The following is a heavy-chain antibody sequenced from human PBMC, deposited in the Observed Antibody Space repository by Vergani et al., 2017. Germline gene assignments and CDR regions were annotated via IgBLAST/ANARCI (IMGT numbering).Heavy chain of an antibody. CDR2: IGKDGINT. CDR3: AXYLRDSTDGLPDS. Sequence: LQLVESGGGLVQPGGSLRLSCAASGSTFSGNYMTWVRQAPGKGLEWLAYIGKDGINTRYRDAVKGRFTVSRDNSKDILYLQMYSLRSEDTALYYCAXYLRDSTDGLPDSWGPGTLVIVSS. V-gene: IGHV3-30*02. J-gene: IGHJ4*02. CDR1: GSTFSGNY. D-gene: IGHD2-21*02.